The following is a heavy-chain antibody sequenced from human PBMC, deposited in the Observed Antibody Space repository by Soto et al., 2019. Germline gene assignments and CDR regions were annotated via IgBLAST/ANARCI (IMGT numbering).Heavy chain of an antibody. J-gene: IGHJ4*02. D-gene: IGHD1-1*01. CDR2: ISASGANI. Sequence: PGGPLRLSCVASGFTFSDYYMSWIRQAPGKGLEWISYISASGANIYYADSVQGRFTISRDNAKSSLHLHMNSLTADDTAVYYCASPGVSVSGEGVWGQGTLVTVSS. CDR3: ASPGVSVSGEGV. V-gene: IGHV3-11*01. CDR1: GFTFSDYY.